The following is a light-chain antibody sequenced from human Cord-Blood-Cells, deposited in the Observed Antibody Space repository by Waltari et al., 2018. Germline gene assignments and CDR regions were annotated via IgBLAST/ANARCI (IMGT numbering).Light chain of an antibody. CDR2: WAS. Sequence: DIVMTQSPDSLAVSLGARATINCKSSQSVLYSSNTKNYLAWYQQKPGPPPKLLIYWASPRASGVPDRFSGRGSGTDFTLTISSLQAEDVAVYYCQQYYSTPITFGQGTRLEIK. CDR3: QQYYSTPIT. CDR1: QSVLYSSNTKNY. J-gene: IGKJ5*01. V-gene: IGKV4-1*01.